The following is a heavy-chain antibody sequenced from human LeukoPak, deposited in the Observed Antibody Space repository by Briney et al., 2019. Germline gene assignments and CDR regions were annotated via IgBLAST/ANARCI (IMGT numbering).Heavy chain of an antibody. CDR3: ARTDSVPAGDYHYWYMDV. J-gene: IGHJ6*03. CDR2: IKPYSGDT. CDR1: GFTLIDY. V-gene: IGHV1-2*02. D-gene: IGHD2-2*01. Sequence: ASVKVSCKASGFTLIDYSHWVRQDPRQGLQWMGWIKPYSGDTDYAQRFQGRVTMTRDTSISTVYMELGSLRSDDTAVYYCARTDSVPAGDYHYWYMDVWGKGTTVTVSS.